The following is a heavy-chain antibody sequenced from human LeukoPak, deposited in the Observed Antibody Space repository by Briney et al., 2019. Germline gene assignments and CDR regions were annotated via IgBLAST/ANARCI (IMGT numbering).Heavy chain of an antibody. V-gene: IGHV3-11*01. J-gene: IGHJ4*01. CDR3: ARGHYGLDF. D-gene: IGHD4-17*01. CDR1: GFTFSEHY. CDR2: IDRSGTTT. Sequence: GGSLRLSCAASGFTFSEHYLSWIRQAPGKGLEWVSYIDRSGTTTYFADSVKGRFTISRDNARNSLYLQMNSPRADDTAVYYCARGHYGLDFWGHGVLVTVSS.